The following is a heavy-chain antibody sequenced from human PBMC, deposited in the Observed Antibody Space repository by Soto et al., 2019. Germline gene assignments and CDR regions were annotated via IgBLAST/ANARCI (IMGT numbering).Heavy chain of an antibody. CDR3: AKDHSSGSCLVGDAFDI. V-gene: IGHV3-43*01. Sequence: GGSLRLSCAASGFTFDDYTMHWVRQAPGKGLEWVSLISWDGGSTYYADSVKGRFTISRDNSKNSLYLQMNSLRTEDTALYYCAKDHSSGSCLVGDAFDIWGQGTMVTVSS. J-gene: IGHJ3*02. CDR1: GFTFDDYT. CDR2: ISWDGGST. D-gene: IGHD1-26*01.